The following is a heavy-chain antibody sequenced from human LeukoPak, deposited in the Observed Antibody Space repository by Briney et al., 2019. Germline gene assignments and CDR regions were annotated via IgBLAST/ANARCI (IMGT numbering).Heavy chain of an antibody. CDR2: LYHSGGT. V-gene: IGHV4-38-2*01. Sequence: SETLSLTCAVSGYSISSGYSWGWIRQPPGKGLEWIGSLYHSGGTYYNPSLKSRVDISVDTSKNQFSLILTSVTASDTAIYYCARSYYYDASNFYVFDYWGQGALVTVSS. CDR3: ARSYYYDASNFYVFDY. D-gene: IGHD3-22*01. J-gene: IGHJ4*02. CDR1: GYSISSGYS.